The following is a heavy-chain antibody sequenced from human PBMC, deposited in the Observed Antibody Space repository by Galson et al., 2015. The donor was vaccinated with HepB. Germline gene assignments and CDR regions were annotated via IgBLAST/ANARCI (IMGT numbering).Heavy chain of an antibody. J-gene: IGHJ6*02. CDR3: ARGDYVWGSYRDQYYSGMDV. V-gene: IGHV1-18*01. Sequence: SVKVSCKASGYTFTSYGISWVRQAPGQGLEWMGWISAYNGNTNYAQKLQGRVTMTTDTSTSTAYMELRSLRSDDTAVYYCARGDYVWGSYRDQYYSGMDVWGQGTTVTVSS. CDR2: ISAYNGNT. CDR1: GYTFTSYG. D-gene: IGHD3-16*02.